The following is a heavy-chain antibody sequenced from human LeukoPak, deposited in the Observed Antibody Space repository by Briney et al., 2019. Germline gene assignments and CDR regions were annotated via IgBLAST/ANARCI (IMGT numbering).Heavy chain of an antibody. V-gene: IGHV1-2*02. D-gene: IGHD3-9*01. J-gene: IGHJ6*03. Sequence: ASVKVSCKASGYTFTGYYMPWVRQAPGQGLEWMGWINPNSGGTNYAQKFQGRVTMTRDTSISTAYMELSRLRSDDTAVYYCARVGRRYFDWLLAWNYYMDVWGKGTTVTVSS. CDR3: ARVGRRYFDWLLAWNYYMDV. CDR1: GYTFTGYY. CDR2: INPNSGGT.